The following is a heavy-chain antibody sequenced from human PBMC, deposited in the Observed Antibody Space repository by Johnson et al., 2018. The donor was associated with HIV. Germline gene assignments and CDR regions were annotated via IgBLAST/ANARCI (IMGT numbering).Heavy chain of an antibody. CDR3: ARFYSSGWSDAFDI. CDR1: GFTFSSYW. Sequence: VQLVESGGGLVQPGGSLRLSCAASGFTFSSYWMSWVRRAPGKGLEWVANIQQEGSVKYYVDSVKGRFTIARDNAKSSLYLQMNSLRAEDTAVYYCARFYSSGWSDAFDIWGQGTMVTVSS. CDR2: IQQEGSVK. V-gene: IGHV3-7*01. J-gene: IGHJ3*02. D-gene: IGHD6-19*01.